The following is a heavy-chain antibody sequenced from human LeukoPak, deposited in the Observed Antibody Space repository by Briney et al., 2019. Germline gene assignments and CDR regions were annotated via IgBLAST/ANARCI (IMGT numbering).Heavy chain of an antibody. J-gene: IGHJ6*04. CDR3: AKSGRYSSGWYGPLYYYYGMDV. V-gene: IGHV3-30*18. Sequence: GRSLRLSCAASGFTFSSYGMHWVRQAPGKGLEWVAVISYGGSNKYYADSVKGRFTISRDNSKNTLYLQMNSLRAEDTAVYYCAKSGRYSSGWYGPLYYYYGMDVWGKGTTVTVSS. D-gene: IGHD6-19*01. CDR1: GFTFSSYG. CDR2: ISYGGSNK.